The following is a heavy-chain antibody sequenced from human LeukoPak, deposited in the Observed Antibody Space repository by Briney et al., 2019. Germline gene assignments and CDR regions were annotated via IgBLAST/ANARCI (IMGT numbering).Heavy chain of an antibody. CDR3: ARETYDSSGDDAFDI. J-gene: IGHJ3*02. V-gene: IGHV3-30*01. CDR2: ISYDGSNK. Sequence: PGGSLRLSCAASGFTFSSYAMHWVRQAPGKGLEWVAVISYDGSNKYYADSVKGRFTISRDNSKNTLYLQMNSLRAEDTAVYYCARETYDSSGDDAFDIWGQGTMVTVSS. CDR1: GFTFSSYA. D-gene: IGHD3-22*01.